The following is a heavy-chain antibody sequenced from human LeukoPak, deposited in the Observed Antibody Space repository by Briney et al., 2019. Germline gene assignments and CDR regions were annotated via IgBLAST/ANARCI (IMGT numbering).Heavy chain of an antibody. J-gene: IGHJ4*02. V-gene: IGHV3-15*01. CDR3: TSRITMVRGATFDY. Sequence: GGSLRLSCAASGFTFSNAWMSWVRQAPGKGLEWVGRIKSKTDGGTTDYAAPVKGRFTISRNDSKNTLYLQMNSLKTEDTAVYYCTSRITMVRGATFDYWGQGTLVTVSS. CDR2: IKSKTDGGTT. D-gene: IGHD3-10*01. CDR1: GFTFSNAW.